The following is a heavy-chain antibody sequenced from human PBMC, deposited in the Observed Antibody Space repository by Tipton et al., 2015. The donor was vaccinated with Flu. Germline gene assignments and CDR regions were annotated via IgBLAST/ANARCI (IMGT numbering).Heavy chain of an antibody. CDR1: GGTFSSYA. V-gene: IGHV1-69*15. Sequence: QSGPEVKKPGSSVKVSCKASGGTFSSYAISWVRQAPGQGLEWMGRIIPIFGTANYAQKFQGRVTITADESTSTAYMELSSLRSEDTAVCYCARGLISSGWLYYFDYWGQGTLVTVSS. CDR3: ARGLISSGWLYYFDY. CDR2: IIPIFGTA. J-gene: IGHJ4*02. D-gene: IGHD6-19*01.